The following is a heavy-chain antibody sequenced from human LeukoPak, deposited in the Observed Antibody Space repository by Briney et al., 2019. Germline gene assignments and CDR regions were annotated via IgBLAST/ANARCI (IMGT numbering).Heavy chain of an antibody. Sequence: ASVKVSCKASGGTFSSYDISWVRQAPGQGLEWMGWMNPNSGNTGYAQKFQGRVTMTRNTSISTAYMELSSLRSEDTAVYYCARGTSHQWLPYYYYGMDVWGQGTTVTVSS. CDR2: MNPNSGNT. CDR3: ARGTSHQWLPYYYYGMDV. J-gene: IGHJ6*02. CDR1: GGTFSSYD. D-gene: IGHD5-12*01. V-gene: IGHV1-8*02.